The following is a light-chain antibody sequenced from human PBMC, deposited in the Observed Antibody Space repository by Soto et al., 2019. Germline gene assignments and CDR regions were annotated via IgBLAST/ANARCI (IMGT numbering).Light chain of an antibody. Sequence: QSALTQPASVSGSPGQSITISCTGTSSDVGGYNYVSWSQQHPGKAPQLMIYEVSNRPSGVSNRFSGSKSGNTASLTISGLKAEDEADYYCSSYTSSSTYVFGTGTKV. CDR1: SSDVGGYNY. J-gene: IGLJ1*01. CDR2: EVS. V-gene: IGLV2-14*01. CDR3: SSYTSSSTYV.